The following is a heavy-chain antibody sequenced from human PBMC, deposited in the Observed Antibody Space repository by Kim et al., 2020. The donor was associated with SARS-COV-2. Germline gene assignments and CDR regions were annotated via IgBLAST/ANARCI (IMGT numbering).Heavy chain of an antibody. CDR3: ARGAMVRGRGRVVSDY. D-gene: IGHD3-10*01. V-gene: IGHV4-59*01. CDR1: GGSISSYY. Sequence: SETLSLTCTVSGGSISSYYWSWIRQPPGKGLEWIGYIYYSGSTNYNPSLKSRVTISVDTSKNLFSLKLSSVTAADTAVYYCARGAMVRGRGRVVSDYWGQGTLVTVSS. J-gene: IGHJ4*02. CDR2: IYYSGST.